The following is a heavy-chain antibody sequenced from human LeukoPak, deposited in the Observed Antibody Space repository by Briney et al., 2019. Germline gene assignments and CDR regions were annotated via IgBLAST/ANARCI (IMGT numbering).Heavy chain of an antibody. Sequence: ASVKVSCKASGYTFTSYYMHWVRQAPGQGLEWMGIINPSGGSTSYAQKFQGRVTMTRDTSTSTVYMELSRLRSDDTAVYYCAREATVTIGYWGQGTLVTVSS. CDR2: INPSGGST. J-gene: IGHJ4*02. D-gene: IGHD4-11*01. CDR1: GYTFTSYY. CDR3: AREATVTIGY. V-gene: IGHV1-46*01.